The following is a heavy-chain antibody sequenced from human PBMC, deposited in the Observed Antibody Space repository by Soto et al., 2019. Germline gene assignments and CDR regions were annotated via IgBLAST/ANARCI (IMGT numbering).Heavy chain of an antibody. J-gene: IGHJ6*02. CDR1: GGSISSSNW. CDR2: IYHSGST. CDR3: ARLVDTAMVKYYYYYGMDV. V-gene: IGHV4-4*02. D-gene: IGHD5-18*01. Sequence: KSSETLSLTCAVSGGSISSSNWWSWVRQPPGKGLEWIGEIYHSGSTNYNPSLKSRVTISVDKSKNQFSLKLSSVTAADTAVYYCARLVDTAMVKYYYYYGMDVWGQGTTVTVSS.